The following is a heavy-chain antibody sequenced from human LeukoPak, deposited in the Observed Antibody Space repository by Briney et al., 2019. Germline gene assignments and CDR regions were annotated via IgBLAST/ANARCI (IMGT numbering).Heavy chain of an antibody. D-gene: IGHD1-26*01. CDR3: ARDPEGDGVATFDY. J-gene: IGHJ4*02. CDR1: GFTFSSSW. CDR2: INQDGSVK. Sequence: GGSLRLSCAASGFTFSSSWMSWVRQAPGKGLEWVANINQDGSVKFYVNSVKGRFTVSRDNAKNSLYLHMNSLRAEDTAVYYCARDPEGDGVATFDYWGQGTLVTVSS. V-gene: IGHV3-7*01.